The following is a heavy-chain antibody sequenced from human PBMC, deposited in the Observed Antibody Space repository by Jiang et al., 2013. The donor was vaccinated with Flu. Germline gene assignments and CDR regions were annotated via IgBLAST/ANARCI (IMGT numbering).Heavy chain of an antibody. CDR2: VDPIDSYS. V-gene: IGHV5-10-1*01. Sequence: GAEVKKPGGVSEDRPVRVLDTAFPATGSVGCARCPGKAWSGWGGVDPIDSYSTYSPSVQGHVNISVDTSISTAYLQWSSLKASDTAIYYCARHNGASAHQRSLPGNNWFDPWGQGTLVTVSS. CDR3: ARHNGASAHQRSLPGNNWFDP. D-gene: IGHD1-1*01. CDR1: DTAFPATG. J-gene: IGHJ5*02.